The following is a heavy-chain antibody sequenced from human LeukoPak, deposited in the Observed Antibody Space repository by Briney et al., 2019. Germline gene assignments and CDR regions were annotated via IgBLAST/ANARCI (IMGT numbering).Heavy chain of an antibody. V-gene: IGHV3-11*01. CDR1: GFIISDYY. CDR2: ISSSGGAI. D-gene: IGHD3-3*01. J-gene: IGHJ4*02. CDR3: AREREGGLLEWLLEY. Sequence: GGSLRLSCAASGFIISDYYMSWLRQVPGKGLAWVSYISSSGGAIYYADSVKGRFSISRDNAKNSLYLQMNSLRAEDTAVYYCAREREGGLLEWLLEYWGQGTLVTVSS.